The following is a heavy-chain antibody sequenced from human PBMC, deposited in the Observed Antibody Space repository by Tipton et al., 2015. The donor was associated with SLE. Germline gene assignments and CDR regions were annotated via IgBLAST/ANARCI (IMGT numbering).Heavy chain of an antibody. CDR3: AREAPRIAVGDV. D-gene: IGHD6-19*01. CDR2: IKQGGSEK. CDR1: GFTFSNYW. J-gene: IGHJ6*02. V-gene: IGHV3-7*01. Sequence: SLRLSCAASGFTFSNYWMSWVRQAPGKGLEWVANIKQGGSEKYYVDSVKGRFTISRDNAKNTLYLQMNSLRAEDTAVYYCAREAPRIAVGDVWGQGTTVTVSS.